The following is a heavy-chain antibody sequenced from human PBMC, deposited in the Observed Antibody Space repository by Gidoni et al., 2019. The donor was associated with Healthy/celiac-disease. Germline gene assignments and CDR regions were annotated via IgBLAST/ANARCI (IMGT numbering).Heavy chain of an antibody. CDR3: ARDRGRRYYYAPFDY. CDR1: GYSISSGYY. D-gene: IGHD3-10*01. J-gene: IGHJ4*02. CDR2: IYHSGST. V-gene: IGHV4-38-2*02. Sequence: QVQLQESGPGLVKPSETLSLTCAVSGYSISSGYYWGWIRQPPGKGLEWIGSIYHSGSTYYNPSLKSRVTISVDTSKNQFSLKLSSVTAADTAVYYCARDRGRRYYYAPFDYWGQGTLVTVSS.